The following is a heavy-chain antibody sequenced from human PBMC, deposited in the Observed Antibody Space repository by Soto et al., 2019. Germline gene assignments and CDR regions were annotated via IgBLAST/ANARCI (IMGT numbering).Heavy chain of an antibody. V-gene: IGHV4-34*01. CDR2: INHSGST. J-gene: IGHJ5*02. CDR3: ASMGGSGSPYSWFDP. Sequence: PSETLSLTCAVYGGSFSGYYWSWIRQPPGKGLEWIGEINHSGSTNYNPSLKSRVTISVDTSKNQFSLKLSSVTAADTAVYYCASMGGSGSPYSWFDPWGQGTLVTVSS. D-gene: IGHD3-10*01. CDR1: GGSFSGYY.